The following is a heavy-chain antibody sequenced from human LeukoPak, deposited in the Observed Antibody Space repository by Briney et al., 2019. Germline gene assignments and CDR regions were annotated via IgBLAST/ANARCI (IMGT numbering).Heavy chain of an antibody. J-gene: IGHJ6*04. CDR1: GFTFSSYA. D-gene: IGHD6-13*01. CDR2: ISGSGGST. Sequence: GGSLRLSCAASGFTFSSYAMSWVRQAPGKGLEWVSAISGSGGSTYYADSVKGRFTISRDNSKNTPYLQMNSLRAEDTAVYYCAKGAAAGLYYYGMDVWGKGTTVTVSS. CDR3: AKGAAAGLYYYGMDV. V-gene: IGHV3-23*01.